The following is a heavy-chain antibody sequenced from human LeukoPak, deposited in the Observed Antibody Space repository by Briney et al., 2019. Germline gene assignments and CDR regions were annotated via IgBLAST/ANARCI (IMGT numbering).Heavy chain of an antibody. J-gene: IGHJ5*02. CDR3: ARDGYYDILTGGRGGFDP. CDR2: IYHSGST. V-gene: IGHV4-4*02. Sequence: SGTLSLTCAVSGGSISSSNWWSWVRQPPGKGLEWIGEIYHSGSTNYNPSLKSPVTISVDKSKNQFSLKLSSVTAADTAVYYCARDGYYDILTGGRGGFDPWGQGTLVTVSS. D-gene: IGHD3-9*01. CDR1: GGSISSSNW.